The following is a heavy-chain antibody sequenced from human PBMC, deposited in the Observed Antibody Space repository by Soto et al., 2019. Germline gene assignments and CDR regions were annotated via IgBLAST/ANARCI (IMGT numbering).Heavy chain of an antibody. Sequence: GGSLRLSCAASGFTFSSYGMHWVRQAPGKGLEWVAVIWYDGSNKYYADSVKCRFTISRDNSKNTLYLQMNSLRAEDTAVYYCARDGTVTNYYYYGMDVWGQGTTVTVSS. CDR2: IWYDGSNK. CDR3: ARDGTVTNYYYYGMDV. J-gene: IGHJ6*02. V-gene: IGHV3-33*01. CDR1: GFTFSSYG. D-gene: IGHD4-4*01.